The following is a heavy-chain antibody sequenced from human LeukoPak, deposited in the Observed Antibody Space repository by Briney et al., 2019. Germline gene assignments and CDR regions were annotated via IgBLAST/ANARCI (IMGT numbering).Heavy chain of an antibody. V-gene: IGHV3-30-3*01. Sequence: GGSLRLSCAASRFTFSSYAMHWVRQAPGKGLEWVAVISYDGSNKYYADSVKGRFTISRDNSKNTLYLQMNSLRAEDTAVYYCAREPPGITIFGVVIKHAFDIWGQGTMVTVSS. CDR2: ISYDGSNK. CDR1: RFTFSSYA. CDR3: AREPPGITIFGVVIKHAFDI. J-gene: IGHJ3*02. D-gene: IGHD3-3*01.